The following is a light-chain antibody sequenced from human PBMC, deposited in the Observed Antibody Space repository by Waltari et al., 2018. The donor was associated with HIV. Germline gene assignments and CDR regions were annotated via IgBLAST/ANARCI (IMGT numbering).Light chain of an antibody. V-gene: IGLV3-25*03. CDR1: GLPKHF. Sequence: SYELAQPPSVSVSPGQTARISCSGDGLPKHFAYWYQQRPGQAPVLVIYKDIERPSGVPERVSGSTSGTTVTLTISGVQAEDEADYYCQSSDNSGGESFGGGTKLTVL. CDR3: QSSDNSGGES. J-gene: IGLJ2*01. CDR2: KDI.